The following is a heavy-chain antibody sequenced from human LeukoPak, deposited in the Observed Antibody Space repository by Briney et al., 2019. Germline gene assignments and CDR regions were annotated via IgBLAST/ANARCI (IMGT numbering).Heavy chain of an antibody. Sequence: GGSLRLSCEASGFPFMTYAMNWIRQSPGKGLEWVAFLTRGSSNIQHAESVKGRFTISRDNGKDSLFPQMNSLRAEDTAVYYCARVVPVHEYYNSYMDVWGKGTTVTVSS. CDR1: GFPFMTYA. CDR2: LTRGSSNI. V-gene: IGHV3-48*01. J-gene: IGHJ6*03. CDR3: ARVVPVHEYYNSYMDV. D-gene: IGHD1-1*01.